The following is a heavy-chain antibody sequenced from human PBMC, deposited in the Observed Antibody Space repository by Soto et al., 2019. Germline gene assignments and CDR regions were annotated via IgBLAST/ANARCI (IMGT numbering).Heavy chain of an antibody. J-gene: IGHJ4*02. V-gene: IGHV4-59*08. CDR1: GGSISSYY. CDR3: ARQVYDFWDLYYFDY. D-gene: IGHD3-3*01. CDR2: IYYSGST. Sequence: PSETLSLTCTVSGGSISSYYWSWIRQPPGKGLEWIGYIYYSGSTNYNPSLESRVTISVDTSKNQFSLKLSSVTAADTAVYYCARQVYDFWDLYYFDYWGQGTLVTVSS.